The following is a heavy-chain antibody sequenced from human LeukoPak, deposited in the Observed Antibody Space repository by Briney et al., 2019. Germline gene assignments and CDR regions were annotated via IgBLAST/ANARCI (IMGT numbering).Heavy chain of an antibody. CDR2: MNPNSGNT. CDR1: GYTFTGYY. V-gene: IGHV1-8*03. D-gene: IGHD1-26*01. CDR3: ARYSGSYGVRY. Sequence: ASVKVSCKASGYTFTGYYMHWVRQAPGQGLEWMGWMNPNSGNTGYAQKFQGRVTITRNTSISTAYMELSSLRSEDTAVYYCARYSGSYGVRYWGQGTLVTVSS. J-gene: IGHJ4*02.